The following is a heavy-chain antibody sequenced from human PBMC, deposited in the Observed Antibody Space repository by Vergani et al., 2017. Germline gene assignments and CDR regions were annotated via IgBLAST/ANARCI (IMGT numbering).Heavy chain of an antibody. V-gene: IGHV4-31*03. J-gene: IGHJ6*03. CDR1: GGSISSGGYY. CDR3: ANSGNYTGCCYYMDV. Sequence: QVQLQESGPGLVKPSQTLSLTCTVSGGSISSGGYYWSWIRQHPGKGLEWIGYIYYSGSTYYNPSLKSRVTISVDSSKNLFSLKLSSVTAADTAVYYCANSGNYTGCCYYMDVWGKGTMVTVSS. D-gene: IGHD3-3*01. CDR2: IYYSGST.